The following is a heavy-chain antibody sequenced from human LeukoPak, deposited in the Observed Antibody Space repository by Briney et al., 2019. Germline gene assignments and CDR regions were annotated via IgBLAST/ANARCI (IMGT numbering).Heavy chain of an antibody. V-gene: IGHV1-18*01. CDR3: ARDSCESYRHPYYFDF. D-gene: IGHD1-26*01. CDR2: ISAYNGNT. Sequence: ASVKVSCKASGYAFTSYGLSWVRQAPGQGLEWLGWISAYNGNTNYAQKLQGRVTMTTDTSTSTAYMELWGLRSDDTAVYYCARDSCESYRHPYYFDFWGQGSLVTVSS. CDR1: GYAFTSYG. J-gene: IGHJ4*02.